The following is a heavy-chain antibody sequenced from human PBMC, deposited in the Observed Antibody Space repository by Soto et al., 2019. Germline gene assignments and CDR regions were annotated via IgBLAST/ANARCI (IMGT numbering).Heavy chain of an antibody. CDR1: GDSISSHY. CDR2: IYSSGIT. CDR3: ARHWAQLGPIDD. Sequence: QVQLQESGPGLVKPSETLSLTCIVSGDSISSHYWSWIRRPPGKGLEWIGYIYSSGITNYNPSLKSRVTISRDTSKNQFSLRLSSVTAADTAVYYCARHWAQLGPIDDWGQGTLVSVSS. D-gene: IGHD1-1*01. J-gene: IGHJ4*02. V-gene: IGHV4-59*08.